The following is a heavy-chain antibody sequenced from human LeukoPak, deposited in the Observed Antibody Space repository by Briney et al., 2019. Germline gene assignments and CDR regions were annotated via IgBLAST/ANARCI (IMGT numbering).Heavy chain of an antibody. D-gene: IGHD3-3*01. CDR2: IYHSGST. Sequence: SGTLSLTCAVSGGSISSSGWWSWVRQPPGKGLEWIGEIYHSGSTNYNPSLKSRVTISVDKSKNQFSLKLSSVTAADTAVYYCAREAPGRDYDFWSGCYDYWGQGTLVTVSS. CDR1: GGSISSSGW. V-gene: IGHV4-4*02. CDR3: AREAPGRDYDFWSGCYDY. J-gene: IGHJ4*02.